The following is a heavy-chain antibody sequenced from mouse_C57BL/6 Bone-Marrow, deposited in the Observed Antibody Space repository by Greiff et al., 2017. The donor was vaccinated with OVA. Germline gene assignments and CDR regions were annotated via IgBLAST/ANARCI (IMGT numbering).Heavy chain of an antibody. CDR3: TTGDDYGGGC. D-gene: IGHD1-1*01. J-gene: IGHJ2*01. V-gene: IGHV14-4*01. CDR1: GFNIKDDY. CDR2: IDPENGDT. Sequence: EVQLQESGAELVRPGASVKLSCTASGFNIKDDYMHWVKQRPEQGLEWIGWIDPENGDTEYASKFQGKATITADTSSNTAYLQLSSLTSEDTAVYYCTTGDDYGGGCWGQGTTLTVSS.